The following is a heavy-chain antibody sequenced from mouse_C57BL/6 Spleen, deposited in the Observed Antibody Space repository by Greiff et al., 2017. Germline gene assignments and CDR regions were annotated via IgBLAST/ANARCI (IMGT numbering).Heavy chain of an antibody. V-gene: IGHV5-17*01. CDR1: GFTFSDYG. D-gene: IGHD2-2*01. Sequence: EVQGVASGGGLVKPGWSLKLSCAASGFTFSDYGMNWVRQAPEKGLEWVAYISSGSSTIYYADTVKGRFTISRDNAKNTLFLQMTSLRSEDTAIYYCARPGVRIRNFDYWGQGTTLTVSS. J-gene: IGHJ2*01. CDR2: ISSGSSTI. CDR3: ARPGVRIRNFDY.